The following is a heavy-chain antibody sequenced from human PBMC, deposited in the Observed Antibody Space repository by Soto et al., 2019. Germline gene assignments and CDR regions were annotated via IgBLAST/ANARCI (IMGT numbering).Heavy chain of an antibody. D-gene: IGHD6-13*01. V-gene: IGHV3-23*01. Sequence: GGSLRLSCAASRFTFSDYAMSWVRQAPGKGLEWVSVISGSAGTTFYADSVKGRFTISRDNSKNTLYLQMNSLRAEDTAVYYCAKDGGSWSNYYYGMDVWGQGTTVTVSS. J-gene: IGHJ6*02. CDR3: AKDGGSWSNYYYGMDV. CDR1: RFTFSDYA. CDR2: ISGSAGTT.